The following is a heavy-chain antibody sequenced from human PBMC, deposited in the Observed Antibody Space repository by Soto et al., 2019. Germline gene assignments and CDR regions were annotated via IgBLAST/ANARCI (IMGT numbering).Heavy chain of an antibody. V-gene: IGHV3-23*01. CDR2: ISGSGGGT. CDR3: AQGRVGIAAAGTLDY. D-gene: IGHD6-13*01. Sequence: EVQLLESGGGLVQHGGSLRLSCAASGFTVNSYAMNWVRQAPGKGLEWVSTISGSGGGTYYTDSVKGRFTISRDNSKNTLYLQMNSLRAEDTAVYYCAQGRVGIAAAGTLDYWGQGTLVTVSS. CDR1: GFTVNSYA. J-gene: IGHJ4*02.